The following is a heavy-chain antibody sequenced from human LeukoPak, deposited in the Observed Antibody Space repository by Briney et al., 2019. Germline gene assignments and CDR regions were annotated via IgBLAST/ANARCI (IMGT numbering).Heavy chain of an antibody. D-gene: IGHD3-9*01. Sequence: PGGSLRLSCAASGFTFSSYAMSWVRQAPGKGLEWVSAISGSGGSTYYADSVKGRFTISRDNSKNTLYPQMNSLRAEDAAVYYCAKDKRYRGANWFDPWGQGTLVTVSS. V-gene: IGHV3-23*01. CDR2: ISGSGGST. CDR1: GFTFSSYA. J-gene: IGHJ5*02. CDR3: AKDKRYRGANWFDP.